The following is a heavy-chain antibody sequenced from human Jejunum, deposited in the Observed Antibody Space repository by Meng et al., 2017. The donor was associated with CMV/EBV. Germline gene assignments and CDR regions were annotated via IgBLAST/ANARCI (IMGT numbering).Heavy chain of an antibody. J-gene: IGHJ4*02. CDR1: GFALSTYA. CDR3: ARDLVAATAPNN. CDR2: IDASSNYI. V-gene: IGHV3-21*06. Sequence: SGFALSTYAMNWVRQAPGKGLEWVSSIDASSNYIYYADSVKGRFTISRDNAKNLLYLQMNSLRADDMAVYYCARDLVAATAPNNWGQGTLVTVSS. D-gene: IGHD1-26*01.